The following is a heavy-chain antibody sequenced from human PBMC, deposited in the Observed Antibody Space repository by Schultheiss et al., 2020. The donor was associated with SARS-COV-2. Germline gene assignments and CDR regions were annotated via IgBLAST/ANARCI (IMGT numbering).Heavy chain of an antibody. Sequence: KISCKASGGTFSSYAISWVRQAPGQGLEWMGGIIPIFGTANYAQKFQGRVTITADESTSTAYMELSSLRSEDTAVYYCARDQAMVRGVNGAFDIWGQGTMVTVSS. D-gene: IGHD3-10*01. CDR2: IIPIFGTA. V-gene: IGHV1-69*01. CDR1: GGTFSSYA. CDR3: ARDQAMVRGVNGAFDI. J-gene: IGHJ3*02.